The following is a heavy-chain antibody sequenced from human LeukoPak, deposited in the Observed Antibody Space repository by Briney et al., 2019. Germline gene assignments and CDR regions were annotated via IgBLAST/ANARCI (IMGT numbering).Heavy chain of an antibody. CDR3: ARDSSMLRGPLVIYYFDF. J-gene: IGHJ4*02. CDR2: ISGSGGST. Sequence: GGSLRLSCTASGFTFSSYAMSWVRQAPGKGLEWVSAISGSGGSTYYADSVKGRFTISRDNSKNTLYLQMNSLRVEDTAVYYCARDSSMLRGPLVIYYFDFWGQGTLVTVSS. CDR1: GFTFSSYA. V-gene: IGHV3-23*01. D-gene: IGHD3-10*01.